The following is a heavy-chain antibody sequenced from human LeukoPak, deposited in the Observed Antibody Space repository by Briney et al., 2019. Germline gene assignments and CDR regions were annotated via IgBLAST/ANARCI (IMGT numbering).Heavy chain of an antibody. CDR1: GFTFTNYW. CDR3: ARLREIPVFGVVTKSTSYFDY. Sequence: PGGSLRLSCAASGFTFTNYWMSWVRQAPGKRLELVANIKQDRSEKYYVDSVKGRFTISRDNAKNSLYLQMNSLRAEDTAVYYCARLREIPVFGVVTKSTSYFDYWGQGTLVTVSS. CDR2: IKQDRSEK. D-gene: IGHD3-3*01. V-gene: IGHV3-7*01. J-gene: IGHJ4*02.